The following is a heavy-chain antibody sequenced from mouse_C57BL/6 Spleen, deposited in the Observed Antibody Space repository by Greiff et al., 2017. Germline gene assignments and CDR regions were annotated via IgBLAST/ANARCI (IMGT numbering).Heavy chain of an antibody. Sequence: QVQLQQPGAELVKPGASVKMSCTASGYTFTSYWITWVKQRPGQGLEWIGDIYPGSGSTNYHEKFKSKATLTVDTSSSTAYLQLSSLTSEDAAVYYCARTYDGYSFAYWGQGTLVTVSA. CDR1: GYTFTSYW. J-gene: IGHJ3*01. V-gene: IGHV1-55*01. CDR2: IYPGSGST. CDR3: ARTYDGYSFAY. D-gene: IGHD2-3*01.